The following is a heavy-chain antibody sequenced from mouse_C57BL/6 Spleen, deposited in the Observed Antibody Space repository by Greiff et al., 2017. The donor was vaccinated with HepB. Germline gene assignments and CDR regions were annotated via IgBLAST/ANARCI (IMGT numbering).Heavy chain of an antibody. Sequence: EVKLLESGPGLVKPSQSLSLTCSVTGYSITSGYYWNWIRQFPGNKLEWMGYISYDGSNNYNPSLKNRISITRDTSKNQFFLKLNSVTTEDTATYYCAREDYVPFAYWGQGTLVTVSA. CDR2: ISYDGSN. V-gene: IGHV3-6*01. CDR1: GYSITSGYY. CDR3: AREDYVPFAY. J-gene: IGHJ3*01. D-gene: IGHD2-4*01.